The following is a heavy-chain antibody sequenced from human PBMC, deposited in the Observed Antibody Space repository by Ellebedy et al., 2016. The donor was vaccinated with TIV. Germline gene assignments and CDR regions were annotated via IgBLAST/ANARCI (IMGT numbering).Heavy chain of an antibody. J-gene: IGHJ4*02. CDR3: ARDQGDDYVWGSYLDY. CDR2: ISAYNGST. D-gene: IGHD3-16*02. CDR1: GYTFTSYG. Sequence: AASVKVSCKASGYTFTSYGISWVRQAPGQGLEWMGWISAYNGSTNYAQKLQGRVTMTTDTSTSTAYMELRSLRSDDTAVYYCARDQGDDYVWGSYLDYWGQGTLVTVSS. V-gene: IGHV1-18*01.